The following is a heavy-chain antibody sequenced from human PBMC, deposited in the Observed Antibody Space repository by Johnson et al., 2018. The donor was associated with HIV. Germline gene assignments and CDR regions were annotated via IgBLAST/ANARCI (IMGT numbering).Heavy chain of an antibody. V-gene: IGHV3-30-3*01. D-gene: IGHD1-26*01. Sequence: QVQLVESGGGLVQPGGSLRLSCAASGFTFSSYAMHWVRQAPGKGLEWVAVISYDGSNKYYEDSVKGRFTISRDNSKNTLYLQMNSLRAEDTAVYYCARGSGGIVGAQDIWGQGTMVTVSS. CDR3: ARGSGGIVGAQDI. CDR2: ISYDGSNK. CDR1: GFTFSSYA. J-gene: IGHJ3*02.